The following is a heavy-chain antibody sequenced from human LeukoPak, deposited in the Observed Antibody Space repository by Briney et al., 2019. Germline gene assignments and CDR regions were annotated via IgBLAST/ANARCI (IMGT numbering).Heavy chain of an antibody. CDR1: GGSISSSNW. V-gene: IGHV4-4*02. D-gene: IGHD2-15*01. Sequence: SGTLSLTCAVSGGSISSSNWWSWVRQPPGKGLEWIGRIYTSGSTNYNPSLKSRVTISVDTSKNQFSLKLSSVTAADTAVYYCARSTQSDYYYYYMDVWGKGTTVTISS. CDR3: ARSTQSDYYYYYMDV. CDR2: IYTSGST. J-gene: IGHJ6*03.